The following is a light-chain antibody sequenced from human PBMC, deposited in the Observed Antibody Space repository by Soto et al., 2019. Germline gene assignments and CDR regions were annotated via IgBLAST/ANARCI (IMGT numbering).Light chain of an antibody. Sequence: QSVLTQPPSASGSLGQSVTISCTGTSSDVGGYNYVSWYQHHPGKAPKLMIYEVSKRPSGVPDRFSGSKSGNTASLTVSGLQAEDEADYYCSSYAGSNNVVFGGGTKLSVL. CDR1: SSDVGGYNY. CDR3: SSYAGSNNVV. J-gene: IGLJ2*01. CDR2: EVS. V-gene: IGLV2-8*01.